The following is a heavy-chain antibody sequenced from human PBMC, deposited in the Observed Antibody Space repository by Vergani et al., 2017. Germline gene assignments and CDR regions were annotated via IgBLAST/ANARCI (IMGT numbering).Heavy chain of an antibody. CDR1: GYTFTSYY. CDR3: ARDRVTYYYDSSGYYYSHNDSFDI. CDR2: INPRCGST. D-gene: IGHD3-22*01. Sequence: QVQLVQSGAEVKKPGASVKVSCKASGYTFTSYYMHWVRQAPGQGLEWMGIINPRCGSTSYAQKFQGRVTMTRDTSTSTVYMELSSLRSEDTAVYYCARDRVTYYYDSSGYYYSHNDSFDIWGQGTMVTVSS. V-gene: IGHV1-46*03. J-gene: IGHJ3*02.